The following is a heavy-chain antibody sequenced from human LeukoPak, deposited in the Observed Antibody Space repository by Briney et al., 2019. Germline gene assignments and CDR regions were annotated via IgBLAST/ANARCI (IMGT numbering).Heavy chain of an antibody. CDR2: IKQDGSEK. D-gene: IGHD3-16*02. J-gene: IGHJ4*02. V-gene: IGHV3-7*01. CDR3: ARDVGGVIASSHL. Sequence: GGSLRLSCAASGFTFSSYWMSWVRQAPGKGLEWVANIKQDGSEKYYVDSVKGRFTISRDNARNSLYLQMNSLRAEDTAVYYCARDVGGVIASSHLGGQGTLVTVSS. CDR1: GFTFSSYW.